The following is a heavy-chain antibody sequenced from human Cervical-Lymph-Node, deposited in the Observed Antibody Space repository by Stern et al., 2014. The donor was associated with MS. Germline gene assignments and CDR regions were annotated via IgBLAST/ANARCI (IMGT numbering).Heavy chain of an antibody. Sequence: EVQLVESGGGLVQPGGSLRLSCAASGFTFHNFAMSWVRQAPGKGLDWVSAITVTGGNTFYADSVKGRFTISRDNSKNTLYLQLNNLRTEDTALYYCARDWNSTSSGIDYWGQGTLVTVYS. CDR2: ITVTGGNT. J-gene: IGHJ4*02. D-gene: IGHD6-6*01. CDR3: ARDWNSTSSGIDY. CDR1: GFTFHNFA. V-gene: IGHV3-23*04.